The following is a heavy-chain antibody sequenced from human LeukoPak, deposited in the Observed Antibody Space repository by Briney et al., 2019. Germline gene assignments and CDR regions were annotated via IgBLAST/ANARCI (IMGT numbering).Heavy chain of an antibody. CDR1: GYTFTSYG. CDR2: ISAYNGNT. J-gene: IGHJ4*02. V-gene: IGHV1-18*01. D-gene: IGHD3-3*01. Sequence: ASVKVSCKASGYTFTSYGISWVRQAPGQGLEWMGWISAYNGNTNYAQKLQGRVTMTTDTSTSTAYMELRSLRSDDTAVYYCARILRVPNFGVVGYYFDYWGQGTLVTVSS. CDR3: ARILRVPNFGVVGYYFDY.